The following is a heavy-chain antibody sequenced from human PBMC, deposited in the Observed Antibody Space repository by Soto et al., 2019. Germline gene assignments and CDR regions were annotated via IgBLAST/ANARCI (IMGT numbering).Heavy chain of an antibody. V-gene: IGHV1-18*04. CDR2: ISAYNGNT. D-gene: IGHD2-2*01. CDR3: ARDGRRGYCSSTSCPDDTFDI. Sequence: ASVKVSCKASGYTFTSYGISWVRQAPGQGLEWMGWISAYNGNTNYAQKLQGRVTMTTDTSTSTAYMELRSLRSDDTAVYYCARDGRRGYCSSTSCPDDTFDIWGQGTMVTVSS. CDR1: GYTFTSYG. J-gene: IGHJ3*02.